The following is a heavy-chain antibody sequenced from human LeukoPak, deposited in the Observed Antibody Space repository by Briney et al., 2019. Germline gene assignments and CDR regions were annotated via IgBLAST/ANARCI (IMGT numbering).Heavy chain of an antibody. Sequence: SETLSLTCTVSGGSISGYYWSWIRQPPGKGLEWIGYIYSTGSTNYNPSLWSRVTISLDTSENQFSLKLSSVTAADTAVYYCARHYYDRSDCYSFDYWGQGTLVTVPS. CDR1: GGSISGYY. V-gene: IGHV4-59*08. J-gene: IGHJ4*02. D-gene: IGHD2-21*01. CDR2: IYSTGST. CDR3: ARHYYDRSDCYSFDY.